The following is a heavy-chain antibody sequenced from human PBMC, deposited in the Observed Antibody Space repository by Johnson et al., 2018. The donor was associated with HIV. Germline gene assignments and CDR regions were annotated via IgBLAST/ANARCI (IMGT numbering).Heavy chain of an antibody. D-gene: IGHD6-13*01. CDR3: ARDGIASEPKWDAFDI. V-gene: IGHV3-7*03. CDR1: GFSFSRYW. Sequence: VQLVESGGGVVQPGGSLRLSCAASGFSFSRYWMSWVRQAPGKGLEWVANIKQDGSEKYYVDSVKGRFTISRDNAKNSLYLQMNSLRAEDTAVYYCARDGIASEPKWDAFDIWGQGTMVTVSS. J-gene: IGHJ3*02. CDR2: IKQDGSEK.